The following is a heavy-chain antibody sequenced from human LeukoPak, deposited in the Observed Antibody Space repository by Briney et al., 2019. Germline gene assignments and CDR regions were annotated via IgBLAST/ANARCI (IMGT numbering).Heavy chain of an antibody. CDR1: GFTFSSYS. D-gene: IGHD1-26*01. CDR3: ARGEVGATLALDY. J-gene: IGHJ4*02. CDR2: ISSSGSTI. Sequence: GGSLRLSCAASGFTFSSYSMNWVRQAPGKGLEWVSYISSSGSTIYYADSVKGRFTISRDNAKNSLYLQMNSLRAEDTAVYYCARGEVGATLALDYWGQGTLVTVSS. V-gene: IGHV3-48*04.